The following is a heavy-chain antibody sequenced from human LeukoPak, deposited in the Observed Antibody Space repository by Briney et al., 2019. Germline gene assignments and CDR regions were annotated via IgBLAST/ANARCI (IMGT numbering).Heavy chain of an antibody. Sequence: GGSLRLSCAASGFTFSSYGMSWVRQAPGKGLEWVSAISGSGGSKYYADSVKGRFTISRDNSKNTLYLQMNSLRAEDTAVYYCAKARRMRMVRGVNGWFDPWGPGTLVTVSS. J-gene: IGHJ5*02. CDR1: GFTFSSYG. CDR2: ISGSGGSK. V-gene: IGHV3-23*01. CDR3: AKARRMRMVRGVNGWFDP. D-gene: IGHD3-10*01.